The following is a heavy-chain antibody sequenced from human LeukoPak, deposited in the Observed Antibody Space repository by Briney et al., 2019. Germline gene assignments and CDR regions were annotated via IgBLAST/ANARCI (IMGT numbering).Heavy chain of an antibody. J-gene: IGHJ4*02. CDR3: ARVGAAAGNFDY. CDR1: GGSISSYY. D-gene: IGHD6-13*01. CDR2: IYYSGST. Sequence: SETLSLTCTVSGGSISSYYWSWIRQPPGKGLEWIGYIYYSGSTNYNPSLKSRVTISVDTSKNQFSLKLSSVTAADTAVYYCARVGAAAGNFDYWGQGTLVTVSS. V-gene: IGHV4-59*01.